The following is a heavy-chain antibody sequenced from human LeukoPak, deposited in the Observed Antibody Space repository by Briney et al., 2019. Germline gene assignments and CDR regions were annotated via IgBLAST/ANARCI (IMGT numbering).Heavy chain of an antibody. CDR1: GFTFSSYG. Sequence: GGSLRLSCAASGFTFSSYGMRWVRQAPGKGLEWVAVIWYDGSNKYYADSVKGRFTISRDNSKNTLYLQMNSLRDEDTAVYYCARDYSSSWPFDYWGQGTLVTVSS. V-gene: IGHV3-33*01. CDR2: IWYDGSNK. J-gene: IGHJ4*02. D-gene: IGHD6-13*01. CDR3: ARDYSSSWPFDY.